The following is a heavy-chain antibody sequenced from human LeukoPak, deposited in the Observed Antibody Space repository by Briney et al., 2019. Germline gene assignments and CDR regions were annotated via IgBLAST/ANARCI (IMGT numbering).Heavy chain of an antibody. J-gene: IGHJ4*02. CDR3: AGGRGSSSWYGAYYFDY. D-gene: IGHD6-13*01. V-gene: IGHV4-34*01. Sequence: SETLSLTCAVYGGSFSGYYWSWIRQPPGKGLEWIGEINHSGSTNYNPSLKSRVTISVDTSKNQFSLKLSSVTAADTAVYYCAGGRGSSSWYGAYYFDYWGQGTLVTVSS. CDR1: GGSFSGYY. CDR2: INHSGST.